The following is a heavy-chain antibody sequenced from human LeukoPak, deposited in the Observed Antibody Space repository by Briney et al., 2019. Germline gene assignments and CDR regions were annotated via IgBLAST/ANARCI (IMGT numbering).Heavy chain of an antibody. Sequence: GGSLRLSCAASGFTFSRYWMNWVRQAPGKGLVWVSRIKTGGSDTAYADSVKGRFTISRDNAKNTLYLQMNSLRPEDTAVYYCAFHNSSGNFGYWGQETLVTVSS. V-gene: IGHV3-74*01. D-gene: IGHD3-22*01. J-gene: IGHJ4*02. CDR3: AFHNSSGNFGY. CDR2: IKTGGSDT. CDR1: GFTFSRYW.